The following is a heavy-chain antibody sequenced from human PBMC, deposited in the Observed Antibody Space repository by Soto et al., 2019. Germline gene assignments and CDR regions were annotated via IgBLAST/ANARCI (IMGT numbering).Heavy chain of an antibody. Sequence: GGSLRLSCVVSGFTLISRWMHWVRQTPWKGLVWVSRINTDGSTINYADSVKGRFTISRDNAKNTLYLHMNSLRPEDTAMYYCARDQDTFGQAVFDSWGQGTLVTVSS. CDR2: INTDGSTI. J-gene: IGHJ4*02. CDR3: ARDQDTFGQAVFDS. CDR1: GFTLISRW. D-gene: IGHD3-16*01. V-gene: IGHV3-74*01.